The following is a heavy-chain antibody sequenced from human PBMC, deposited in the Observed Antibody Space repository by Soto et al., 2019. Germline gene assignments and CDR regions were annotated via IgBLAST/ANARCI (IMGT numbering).Heavy chain of an antibody. D-gene: IGHD2-2*01. V-gene: IGHV6-1*01. CDR2: TYYRSKWYN. CDR3: VMLRSNCSSTSCYQHYYYMDV. Sequence: SQTLSLTCAISGDSVSSNSAAWNWIRQSPSRGLEWLGRTYYRSKWYNDYAVSVKSRITINPDTSKNQFSLQLNSVTPEDTAVYYCVMLRSNCSSTSCYQHYYYMDVWGQGTTVTVSS. CDR1: GDSVSSNSAA. J-gene: IGHJ6*03.